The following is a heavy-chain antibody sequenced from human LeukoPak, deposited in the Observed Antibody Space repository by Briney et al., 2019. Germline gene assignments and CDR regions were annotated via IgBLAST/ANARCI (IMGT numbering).Heavy chain of an antibody. CDR1: GGSISSYY. CDR3: ARYGDYGGFDY. Sequence: SETLSLTCTVSGGSISSYYWSWLRQPPGKGLECIGYIYYSGSTNYNPSLKSRVTISVDTSTNQFSLKLTSVTAADTAVYYCARYGDYGGFDYWGQGTLVTVSS. J-gene: IGHJ4*02. V-gene: IGHV4-59*01. CDR2: IYYSGST. D-gene: IGHD4-17*01.